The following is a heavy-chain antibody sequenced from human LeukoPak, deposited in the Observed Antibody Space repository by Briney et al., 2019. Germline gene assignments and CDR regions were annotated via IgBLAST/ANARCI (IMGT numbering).Heavy chain of an antibody. D-gene: IGHD2-2*01. CDR1: GGSISSYY. CDR3: ASYCSSTSCKRAFDI. CDR2: IYTSGST. J-gene: IGHJ3*02. V-gene: IGHV4-4*07. Sequence: SETLSLTCTVSGGSISSYYWSWIRQPAGKGLEWNGRIYTSGSTNYNPSLKSRVTMSVDTSKNQFSLKLSSVTAADTAVYYCASYCSSTSCKRAFDIWGQGTMVTVSS.